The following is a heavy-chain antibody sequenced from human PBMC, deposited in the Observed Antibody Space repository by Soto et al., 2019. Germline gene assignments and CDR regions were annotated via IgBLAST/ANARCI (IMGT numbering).Heavy chain of an antibody. CDR3: ARWMSWWYSDWFDP. V-gene: IGHV1-18*04. J-gene: IGHJ5*02. CDR2: INVDNVET. CDR1: GYNFMRYG. Sequence: QVQLVQSGAEVKKPGASVTVSCKASGYNFMRYGFTWVRQAPGQGLEWMGWINVDNVETKYPQKIQGRVTMTTDTFTSTVYMELRSLTSADTAVYYCARWMSWWYSDWFDPGGHGTLVTFSS. D-gene: IGHD2-15*01.